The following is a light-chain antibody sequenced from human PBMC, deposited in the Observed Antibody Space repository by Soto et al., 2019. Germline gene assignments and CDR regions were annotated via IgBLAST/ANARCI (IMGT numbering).Light chain of an antibody. V-gene: IGKV1-5*01. Sequence: IQMTKFPSGRPAPLGDRVTITCRAGQWISRSLCCYQQKPVKAPKLLIYDASILEIVFPSRFSGSGSGTELTLTSSSQQHDYVTPYYCQQYSNYGTFGQGTKVDIK. J-gene: IGKJ1*01. CDR3: QQYSNYGT. CDR1: QWISRS. CDR2: DAS.